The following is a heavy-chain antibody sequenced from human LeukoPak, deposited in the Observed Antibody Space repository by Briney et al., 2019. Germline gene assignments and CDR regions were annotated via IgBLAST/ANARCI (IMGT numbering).Heavy chain of an antibody. V-gene: IGHV3-74*01. CDR3: ARDLADCTGGYCYFVY. CDR1: GFTFSSYW. CDR2: INNDGSRT. D-gene: IGHD2-8*02. J-gene: IGHJ4*02. Sequence: GGSLRLSCAASGFTFSSYWMHWVRQAPGKGLVWVSRINNDGSRTSYADSVKGRFTISRDNAKNTLYLQMNSLRAEDTAVYYCARDLADCTGGYCYFVYWGQGTLVTVSS.